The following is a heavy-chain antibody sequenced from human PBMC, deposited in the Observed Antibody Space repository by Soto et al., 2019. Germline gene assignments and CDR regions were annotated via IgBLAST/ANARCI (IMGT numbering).Heavy chain of an antibody. Sequence: SVKVSCKASGFTFTSSAMQWVRQARGQRLEWIGWIVVGSGNTNYAQKFQERVSITRDMSTRTAYMELSSLRSEDTAVYYCAAGVTYDGNFDMWGQGTMVTVSS. D-gene: IGHD5-12*01. CDR1: GFTFTSSA. V-gene: IGHV1-58*02. J-gene: IGHJ3*02. CDR2: IVVGSGNT. CDR3: AAGVTYDGNFDM.